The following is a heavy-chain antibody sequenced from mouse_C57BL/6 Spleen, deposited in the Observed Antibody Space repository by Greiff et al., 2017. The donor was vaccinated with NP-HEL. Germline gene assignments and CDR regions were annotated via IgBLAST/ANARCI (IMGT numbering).Heavy chain of an antibody. CDR3: TRSFITTVVDWYFDV. J-gene: IGHJ1*03. CDR1: GYTFTDYE. CDR2: IDPETGGT. D-gene: IGHD1-1*01. V-gene: IGHV1-15*01. Sequence: QVQLQQSGAELVRPGALVTLSCKASGYTFTDYEMHWVKQTPVHGLEWIGAIDPETGGTAYNQKFKGKAILTADKSSSTAYMELRSLTSEDSAVYYCTRSFITTVVDWYFDVWGTGTTVTVSS.